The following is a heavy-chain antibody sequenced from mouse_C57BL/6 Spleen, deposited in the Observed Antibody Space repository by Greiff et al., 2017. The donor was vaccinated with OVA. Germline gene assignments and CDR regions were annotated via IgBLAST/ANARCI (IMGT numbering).Heavy chain of an antibody. D-gene: IGHD2-2*01. Sequence: QVQLQQSGAELAKPGASVKLSCKASGYTFTSYWMHWVKQRHGQGLEWIGYINPSSGYTKYNQKFKDKATLTADKSSSTAYMQLSSLTYEDSAVYYCARSGYGYPAWFAYWGQGTLVTVSA. CDR2: INPSSGYT. CDR1: GYTFTSYW. J-gene: IGHJ3*01. CDR3: ARSGYGYPAWFAY. V-gene: IGHV1-7*01.